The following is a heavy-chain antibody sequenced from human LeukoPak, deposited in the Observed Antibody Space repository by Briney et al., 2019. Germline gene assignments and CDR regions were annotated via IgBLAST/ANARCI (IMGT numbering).Heavy chain of an antibody. Sequence: SETLSLTCNVSGGSIRGYYWSWIRQPPGKGLEWIGYIYSSGSTNYNPSLKSRVTMSVDTSKNQFSLKVSSVTAADTAVYYCARVFDSGSQAYFYYMDVWGKGTTVTISS. J-gene: IGHJ6*03. CDR1: GGSIRGYY. CDR3: ARVFDSGSQAYFYYMDV. D-gene: IGHD3-10*01. CDR2: IYSSGST. V-gene: IGHV4-59*01.